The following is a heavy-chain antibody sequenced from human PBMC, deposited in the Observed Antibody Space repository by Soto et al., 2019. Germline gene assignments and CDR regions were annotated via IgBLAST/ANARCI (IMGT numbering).Heavy chain of an antibody. CDR3: AKQHSGYDPSYYYYGMDV. CDR1: GFTFSSYA. Sequence: EVQLLESGGGLVQPGGSLRLSCAASGFTFSSYAMSWVRQAPGKGLEWVSAISGSGGSTYYADSVKGRFTISRDNSKNTLYLQMTSLRAEDTAVYYCAKQHSGYDPSYYYYGMDVWGQGTTVTVSS. J-gene: IGHJ6*02. V-gene: IGHV3-23*01. D-gene: IGHD5-12*01. CDR2: ISGSGGST.